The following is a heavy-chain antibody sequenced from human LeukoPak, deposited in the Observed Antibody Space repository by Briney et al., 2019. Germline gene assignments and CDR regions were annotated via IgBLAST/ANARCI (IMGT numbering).Heavy chain of an antibody. Sequence: PGGSLRLSCAASGFTFSSYSMNWVRQAPGKGLEWVSYISSSSSTIYYADSVKGRFTISRDNAKNSLYLQMNSLRAEDTAVYYCARLVVRGVIIKPPSPFDYWGQGTLVTVSS. CDR3: ARLVVRGVIIKPPSPFDY. V-gene: IGHV3-48*04. J-gene: IGHJ4*02. CDR2: ISSSSSTI. D-gene: IGHD3-10*01. CDR1: GFTFSSYS.